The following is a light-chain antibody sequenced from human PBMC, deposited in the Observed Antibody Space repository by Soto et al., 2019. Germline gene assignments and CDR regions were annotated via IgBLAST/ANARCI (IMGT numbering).Light chain of an antibody. CDR2: DTS. Sequence: DVHMTQSPSAMSASVGDRVTITCRASQDISRFVAWFQQKPGKAPERLIYDTSSLQPGVPSRFNGNGSGTEFTLASSGLQPEDFATYYCLQHKSYPYTFGQGTKLEIK. V-gene: IGKV1-17*03. J-gene: IGKJ2*01. CDR1: QDISRF. CDR3: LQHKSYPYT.